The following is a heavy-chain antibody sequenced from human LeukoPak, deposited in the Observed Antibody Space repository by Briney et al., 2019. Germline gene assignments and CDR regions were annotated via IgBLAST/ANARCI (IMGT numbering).Heavy chain of an antibody. J-gene: IGHJ6*03. CDR1: GYTFTSYA. D-gene: IGHD2-2*01. Sequence: ASVKVSCKASGYTFTSYAISWVRQAPGQGLEWMGRIIPIFGTANYAQKFQGRVTITADKPTSTAYMELSSLRSEDTAVYYCARDGDIVVVPAAIHYYYYYMDVWGKGTTVTVSS. CDR3: ARDGDIVVVPAAIHYYYYYMDV. V-gene: IGHV1-69*06. CDR2: IIPIFGTA.